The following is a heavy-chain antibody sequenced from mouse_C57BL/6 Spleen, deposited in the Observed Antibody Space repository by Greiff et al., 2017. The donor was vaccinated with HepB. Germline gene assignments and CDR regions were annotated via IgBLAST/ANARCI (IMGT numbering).Heavy chain of an antibody. J-gene: IGHJ2*01. D-gene: IGHD2-4*01. Sequence: EVQRVESGGGLVKPGGSLKLSCAASGFTFSSYAMSWVRQTPEKRLEWVATISDGGSYTYYPDNVKGRFTISRDNAKNNLYLQMSHLKSEDTAMYYCARDYYDYDAYFDYWGQGTTLTVSS. V-gene: IGHV5-4*01. CDR1: GFTFSSYA. CDR3: ARDYYDYDAYFDY. CDR2: ISDGGSYT.